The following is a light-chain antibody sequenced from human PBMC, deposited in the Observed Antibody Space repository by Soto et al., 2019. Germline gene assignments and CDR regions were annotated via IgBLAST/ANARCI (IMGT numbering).Light chain of an antibody. CDR3: QQCGTSPLT. Sequence: EIVLTQSPGTLSLSPGERATLSCRASQSVSSCLAWYQQKPGQAPRLLIYDASTRATGIPDRFSGSGSGTDFTLIISRLEPEDIAVYYCQQCGTSPLTFGGGTKVAIK. J-gene: IGKJ4*01. V-gene: IGKV3-20*01. CDR2: DAS. CDR1: QSVSSC.